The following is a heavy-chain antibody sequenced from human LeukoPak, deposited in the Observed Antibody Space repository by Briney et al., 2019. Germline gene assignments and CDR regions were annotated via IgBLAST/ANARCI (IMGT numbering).Heavy chain of an antibody. D-gene: IGHD5-12*01. J-gene: IGHJ4*02. Sequence: GGSLRLSCAASGFTVSNNYMSWVRQASGKGLEWVSVIHSGGTTNYADSVQGRFTISRDNSKTTVYLHMNSLRAEDTAVYYCARDSDSGYGPFASWGQGTLVTVSS. CDR1: GFTVSNNY. V-gene: IGHV3-53*01. CDR3: ARDSDSGYGPFAS. CDR2: IHSGGTT.